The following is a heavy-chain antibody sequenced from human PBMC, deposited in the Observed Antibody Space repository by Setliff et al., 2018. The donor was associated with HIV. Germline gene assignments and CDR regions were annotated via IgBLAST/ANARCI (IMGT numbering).Heavy chain of an antibody. CDR3: ATPLSHDSSGREPFDY. J-gene: IGHJ4*02. CDR2: VSSRGDT. CDR1: DSGTYY. Sequence: SSETLSLTCTVSDSGTYYWSWIRQPAGKGLEWIGRVSSRGDTNYNPSLKSRVTISRDNSKNTLYLQMSSLRSEDTAVYYCATPLSHDSSGREPFDYWGQGTLVTVSS. D-gene: IGHD3-22*01. V-gene: IGHV4-4*07.